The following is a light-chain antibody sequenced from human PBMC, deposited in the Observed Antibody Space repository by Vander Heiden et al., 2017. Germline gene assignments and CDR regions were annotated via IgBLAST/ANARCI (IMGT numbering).Light chain of an antibody. CDR2: EVS. Sequence: QSALTQPDSVSGSPGQSITISCTGTSSDVGSYNLASWYQQHPGKAPKLMIYEVSKRPSGVSNRFSGSKSGNTASLTISGLQAEDEADYYCCSYAGSSTLVFGGGTKLTVL. V-gene: IGLV2-23*02. CDR1: SSDVGSYNL. J-gene: IGLJ2*01. CDR3: CSYAGSSTLV.